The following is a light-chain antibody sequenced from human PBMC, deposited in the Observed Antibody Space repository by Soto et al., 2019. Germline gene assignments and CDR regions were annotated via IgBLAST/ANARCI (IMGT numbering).Light chain of an antibody. CDR1: QSVSSN. V-gene: IGKV3-15*01. CDR3: QQYNNWPPIT. Sequence: EIVMTQSPAPLAFSPGERAPLSCRASQSVSSNLAWYQQKPGQAPRLLIYGASTRATGIPARFSGSGSGTEFTLTISSLQSEDFAVYYCQQYNNWPPITFGQGTRLEI. J-gene: IGKJ5*01. CDR2: GAS.